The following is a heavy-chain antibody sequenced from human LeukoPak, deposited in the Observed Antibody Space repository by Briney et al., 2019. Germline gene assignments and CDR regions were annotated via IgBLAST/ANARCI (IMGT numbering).Heavy chain of an antibody. CDR1: GFTFSSYS. CDR2: ISSSSSYI. CDR3: AGGGSYLGYYFDY. Sequence: GESLRLSCAASGFTFSSYSMNWVRQPPGKGLDWVSSISSSSSYIYYADSVKGRFTISRDNAKNSLYLQMNSLRAEDTAVYYCAGGGSYLGYYFDYWGQGTLVTVSS. D-gene: IGHD1-26*01. J-gene: IGHJ4*02. V-gene: IGHV3-21*01.